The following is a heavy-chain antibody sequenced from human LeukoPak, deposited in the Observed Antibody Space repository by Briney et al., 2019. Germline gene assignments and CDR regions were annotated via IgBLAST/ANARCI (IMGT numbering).Heavy chain of an antibody. CDR2: IYHRGST. J-gene: IGHJ4*02. CDR3: ARHDAGIAARPFDN. D-gene: IGHD6-6*01. CDR1: GDSISSDDYY. V-gene: IGHV4-39*01. Sequence: SETLSLTCSGTGDSISSDDYYWDWIRQPPGKGLEWIGSIYHRGSTFYNPSLKSRITISVDTSKNQFSLKLSSVTAADTAVYYCARHDAGIAARPFDNWGQGTLVTVSS.